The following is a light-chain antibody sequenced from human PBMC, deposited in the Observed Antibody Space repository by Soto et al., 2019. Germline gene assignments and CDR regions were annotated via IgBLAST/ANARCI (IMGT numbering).Light chain of an antibody. CDR1: QSVRTW. CDR3: QQYNMYPWT. CDR2: KVY. Sequence: IQLTQSPSTLSAFVGDRVTITCRASQSVRTWLAWYQQKPGKAPKILIYKVYNLESGVPSRFSGSGSDPEFTLTLSSLQPDDFATYYCQQYNMYPWTFGQGTKVEI. V-gene: IGKV1-5*03. J-gene: IGKJ1*01.